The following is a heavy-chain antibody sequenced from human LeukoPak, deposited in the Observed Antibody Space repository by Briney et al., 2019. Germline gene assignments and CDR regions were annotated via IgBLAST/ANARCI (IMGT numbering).Heavy chain of an antibody. V-gene: IGHV3-48*04. CDR2: ISSSSSTI. D-gene: IGHD4-17*01. CDR1: GCTFSSYS. Sequence: GGSLRLSCAASGCTFSSYSMNWVRQAPGKGLEGVSYISSSSSTIYYADSVKGRFTISRDNAKNTLYLQMNSLRAEDTAVYYCAREIDYGDGNWFDPWGQGTLVTVSS. CDR3: AREIDYGDGNWFDP. J-gene: IGHJ5*02.